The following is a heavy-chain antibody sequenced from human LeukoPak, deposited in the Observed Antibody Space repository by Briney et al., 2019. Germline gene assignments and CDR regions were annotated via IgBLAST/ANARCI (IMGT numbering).Heavy chain of an antibody. CDR2: INAGNGNT. Sequence: GASVKVSCKASGYTFTSYAMHWVRQAPGQRLEWMGWINAGNGNTKYSQKFQGRVTLTRDTSASTAYMELSSLRSEDTAVYYCARDRIVVVPAARERGWFDPWGQGTLVTVSS. CDR3: ARDRIVVVPAARERGWFDP. CDR1: GYTFTSYA. D-gene: IGHD2-2*01. J-gene: IGHJ5*02. V-gene: IGHV1-3*01.